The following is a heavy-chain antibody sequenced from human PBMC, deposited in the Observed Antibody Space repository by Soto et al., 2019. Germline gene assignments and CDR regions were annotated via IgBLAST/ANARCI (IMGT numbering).Heavy chain of an antibody. CDR1: GASISKTGLY. CDR3: ARTNGARSLDV. D-gene: IGHD2-8*01. V-gene: IGHV4-61*08. J-gene: IGHJ3*01. CDR2: IYSSGST. Sequence: QVLLQESGPGLVKPSETLSLTATVSGASISKTGLYWSWIRQPPGKGLEWIGYIYSSGSTTYNSSLKRRVNISLDTSKNQVSLNLTSVTAADTAMYYCARTNGARSLDVWGHGTMVSVSS.